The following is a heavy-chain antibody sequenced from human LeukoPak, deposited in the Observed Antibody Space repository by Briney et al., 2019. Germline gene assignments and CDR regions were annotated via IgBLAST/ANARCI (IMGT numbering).Heavy chain of an antibody. Sequence: PGWSLRLSCAASGFTFSSYAMSWVRQTPGKGLELLSPISGSGGSTYYADSVKGRFTISRDNSKNTLHLQMNSLRAEDTAVYYCAKDPYSSSWTHYFDYGGQGTLVTVSS. CDR1: GFTFSSYA. J-gene: IGHJ4*02. CDR3: AKDPYSSSWTHYFDY. V-gene: IGHV3-23*01. D-gene: IGHD6-13*01. CDR2: ISGSGGST.